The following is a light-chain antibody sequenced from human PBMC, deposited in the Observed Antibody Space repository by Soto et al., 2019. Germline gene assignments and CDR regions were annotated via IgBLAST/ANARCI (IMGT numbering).Light chain of an antibody. V-gene: IGKV3-20*01. CDR2: GAS. Sequence: EIVLTQSPGTLSLSPGERATLSCRASQSVSSSYLAWYQQKPGLAPRLLIYGASSRATGIPDRFSGSGSGTDFTLTISRLEPEDFAVYYCQQYGSSRIFTFGPGTKVDIK. CDR3: QQYGSSRIFT. J-gene: IGKJ3*01. CDR1: QSVSSSY.